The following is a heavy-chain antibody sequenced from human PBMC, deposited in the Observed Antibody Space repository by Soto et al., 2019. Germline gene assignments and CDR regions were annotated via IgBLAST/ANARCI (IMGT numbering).Heavy chain of an antibody. D-gene: IGHD3-10*01. CDR3: ARVGQLFPDLDL. CDR1: GTSFSNSY. Sequence: QVQLQQCGAGLLKPSETLSLSCSVYGTSFSNSYWSWIRQAPGKGLEWLGEINHTGSTNYNPSLKRRVTISVDASKKESSLKLRSVTAADTAVYYCARVGQLFPDLDLWGRGTLVSVSS. CDR2: INHTGST. V-gene: IGHV4-34*01. J-gene: IGHJ2*01.